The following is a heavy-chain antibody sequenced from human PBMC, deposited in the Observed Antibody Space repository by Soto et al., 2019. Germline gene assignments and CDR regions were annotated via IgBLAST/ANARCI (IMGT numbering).Heavy chain of an antibody. CDR1: GFIFSDSV. J-gene: IGHJ4*02. V-gene: IGHV3-73*01. Sequence: GVPLRLSCTSSGFIFSDSVMHWVRQAPGKGLEWVGHIRSKANNYATAFGAAVKGRFTISRDDSKNTAYLQMGSLKIEDTAVYYCSRHESCIGDHCGYRHFCDYWGQGARVTVSS. CDR3: SRHESCIGDHCGYRHFCDY. D-gene: IGHD2-21*02. CDR2: IRSKANNYAT.